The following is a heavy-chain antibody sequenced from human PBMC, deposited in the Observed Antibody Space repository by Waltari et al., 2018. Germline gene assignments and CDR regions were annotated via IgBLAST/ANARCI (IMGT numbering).Heavy chain of an antibody. D-gene: IGHD4-4*01. J-gene: IGHJ4*02. CDR2: ISSSGGTT. CDR3: ARRDYSYGFD. V-gene: IGHV3-23*04. CDR1: GFTFSSSA. Sequence: EVQLVESGGGLVKPGGSLRLSCAASGFTFSSSAMNWVRQAPGKGREWVSSISSSGGTTYSDSVKGRFFSARDSSKNTLYLQMNSLRADDTAVYYCARRDYSYGFDWGQGTLVTVSS.